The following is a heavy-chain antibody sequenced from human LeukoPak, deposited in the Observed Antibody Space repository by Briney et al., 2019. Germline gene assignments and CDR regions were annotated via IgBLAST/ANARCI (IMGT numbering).Heavy chain of an antibody. V-gene: IGHV3-7*01. Sequence: GGSLRLSCAASGFTFSGTWISWVRQAPEKGLEWVANMKPDGSLDNYVDSVKGRFTISRDNSKNTLYLQMNSLRTEDTAVYYCARDGLVPNSGWGQGTLVTVSS. D-gene: IGHD1-26*01. J-gene: IGHJ4*02. CDR3: ARDGLVPNSG. CDR2: MKPDGSLD. CDR1: GFTFSGTW.